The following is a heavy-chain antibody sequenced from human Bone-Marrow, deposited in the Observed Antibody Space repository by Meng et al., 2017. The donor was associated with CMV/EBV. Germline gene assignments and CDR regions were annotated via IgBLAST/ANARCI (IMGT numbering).Heavy chain of an antibody. Sequence: SETLSLTCTVSGGSISSYYWSWIRQPPGKGLEWIGYIYYSGSTNYNPSLKSRVTMSVETSKDQISLKLNSVTAADTAVYFCARDLSRSGVYGYYYGMDVWGQGTTVTVSS. J-gene: IGHJ6*02. CDR1: GGSISSYY. V-gene: IGHV4-59*01. CDR3: ARDLSRSGVYGYYYGMDV. CDR2: IYYSGST. D-gene: IGHD3-3*01.